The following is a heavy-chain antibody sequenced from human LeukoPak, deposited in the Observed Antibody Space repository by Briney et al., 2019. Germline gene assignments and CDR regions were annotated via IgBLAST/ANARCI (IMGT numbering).Heavy chain of an antibody. J-gene: IGHJ4*02. Sequence: GGSLRLSCAASGFTFSSYGMHWVRQAPGKGLEWVAFIRYDGSNKYYADSVKGRFTISRDNSKNTLYLQMNSLRAEDTAVYYCAKAARRNWNDHYFVYWGRGTLVTVSS. CDR2: IRYDGSNK. V-gene: IGHV3-30*02. CDR3: AKAARRNWNDHYFVY. CDR1: GFTFSSYG. D-gene: IGHD1-1*01.